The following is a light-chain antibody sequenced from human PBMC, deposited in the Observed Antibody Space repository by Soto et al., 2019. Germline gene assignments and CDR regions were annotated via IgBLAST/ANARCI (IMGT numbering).Light chain of an antibody. CDR1: LSVSSSY. V-gene: IGKV3-20*01. Sequence: EIVMTHSPATLSVSPGERATLSCSPSLSVSSSYLAWYQQKPGQAPRLLIYGASSRATGIPDRFSGSGSETDFTLTISRLEPEDFAVYYCQQYGSSPRTFGQGTKVDIK. CDR2: GAS. CDR3: QQYGSSPRT. J-gene: IGKJ1*01.